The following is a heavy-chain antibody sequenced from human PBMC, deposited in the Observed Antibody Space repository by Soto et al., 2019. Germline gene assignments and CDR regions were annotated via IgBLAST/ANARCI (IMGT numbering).Heavy chain of an antibody. V-gene: IGHV3-74*01. J-gene: IGHJ6*03. Sequence: EVQLVESGGGLVQPGGSLRLSCAASGFTFGSYWMHWVRQAPGKGLVWVSRINSDGSSTSYADSVKGRFTISRDNAKNTLYLQMNSLRAEDTAVYYCTRNPYYDFWSGYPDYYYYYMDVWGKGTTVTVSS. CDR2: INSDGSST. CDR3: TRNPYYDFWSGYPDYYYYYMDV. CDR1: GFTFGSYW. D-gene: IGHD3-3*01.